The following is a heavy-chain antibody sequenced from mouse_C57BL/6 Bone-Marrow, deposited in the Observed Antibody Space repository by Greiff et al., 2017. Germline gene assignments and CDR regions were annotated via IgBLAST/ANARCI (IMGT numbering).Heavy chain of an antibody. CDR2: INYDGSST. Sequence: EVKLVESEGGLVQPGSSMKLSCTASGFTFSDYYMAWVRQVPEKGLEWVANINYDGSSTYYLDSLKSRFIISRDNAKNILYLQMSSLKSEDTATYYCARDRGYYLDYWGQGTTLTVSS. CDR1: GFTFSDYY. J-gene: IGHJ2*01. V-gene: IGHV5-16*01. CDR3: ARDRGYYLDY.